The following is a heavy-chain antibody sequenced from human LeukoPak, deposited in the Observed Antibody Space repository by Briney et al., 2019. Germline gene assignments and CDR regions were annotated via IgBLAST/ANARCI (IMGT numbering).Heavy chain of an antibody. D-gene: IGHD5-18*01. CDR3: ARVQGYSYGHIDY. V-gene: IGHV1-2*02. CDR2: INPNSGGT. Sequence: ASVKVSCKASGGTFSSYYMHWVRQAPGQGLEWMGWINPNSGGTNYAQKFQGRVTMTRDTSTSTAYMELSRLRSDDTAVYYCARVQGYSYGHIDYWGQGTLVTVSS. J-gene: IGHJ4*02. CDR1: GGTFSSYY.